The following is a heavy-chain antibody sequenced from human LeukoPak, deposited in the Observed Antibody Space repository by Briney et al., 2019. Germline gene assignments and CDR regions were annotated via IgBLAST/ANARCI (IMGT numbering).Heavy chain of an antibody. CDR2: INHSGST. CDR1: GGSFSGYY. CDR3: ARRSRGYSYGFSKYNWFDP. J-gene: IGHJ5*02. V-gene: IGHV4-34*01. Sequence: PSETLSLTCAVYGGSFSGYYWSWIRQPPGKWLEWIGEINHSGSTNYNPSLKSRVTISVDTSKNQFSLKLSSVTAADTAVYYCARRSRGYSYGFSKYNWFDPWGQGTLVTVSS. D-gene: IGHD5-18*01.